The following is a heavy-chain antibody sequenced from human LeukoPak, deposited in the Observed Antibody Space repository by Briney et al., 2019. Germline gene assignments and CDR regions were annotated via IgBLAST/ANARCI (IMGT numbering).Heavy chain of an antibody. J-gene: IGHJ4*02. CDR3: ARWGYTNGWYYFEN. D-gene: IGHD6-19*01. Sequence: GGSLRLSCAASGFTFINYGMGWARQAPGKGLEWVASIKGDGSEPYYVGSVKGRFTISRDNAKNSLYLQMNSLRAEDSAVYYCARWGYTNGWYYFENWGQGTLVTVSS. V-gene: IGHV3-7*01. CDR2: IKGDGSEP. CDR1: GFTFINYG.